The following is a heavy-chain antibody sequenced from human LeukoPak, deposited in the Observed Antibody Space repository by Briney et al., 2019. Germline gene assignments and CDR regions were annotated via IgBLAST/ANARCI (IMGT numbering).Heavy chain of an antibody. V-gene: IGHV4-59*08. CDR1: GGSITSYY. CDR3: ARIEMATTQDYYYYMDV. D-gene: IGHD5-24*01. J-gene: IGHJ6*03. Sequence: SETLSLTCTVSGGSITSYYWSWIRQPPGKGVEWIGYIYYSGSTNYNPSLNSRVTISIDTSKNQFSLKLSSVTAADTAVYCCARIEMATTQDYYYYMDVWGKGTTVTVSS. CDR2: IYYSGST.